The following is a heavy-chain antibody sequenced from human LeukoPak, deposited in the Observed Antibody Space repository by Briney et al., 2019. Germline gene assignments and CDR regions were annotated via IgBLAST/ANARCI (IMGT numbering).Heavy chain of an antibody. Sequence: SETLSLTCAVYGGSFSGYYWSWIRQPPGRGLEWIGEINHSGSTNYNPSLKSRVTISVDTSKNQFSLKLSSVTAADTAVYYCARSKIGVRGVKRYYFDYWGQGTLVTVSS. CDR1: GGSFSGYY. CDR2: INHSGST. D-gene: IGHD3-10*01. J-gene: IGHJ4*02. V-gene: IGHV4-34*01. CDR3: ARSKIGVRGVKRYYFDY.